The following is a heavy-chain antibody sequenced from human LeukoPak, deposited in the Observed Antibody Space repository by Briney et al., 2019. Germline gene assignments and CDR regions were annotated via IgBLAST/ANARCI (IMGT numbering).Heavy chain of an antibody. CDR2: ISNNGGTT. J-gene: IGHJ5*02. V-gene: IGHV3-23*01. Sequence: GGSLRLSCAVAGFTFANYAMSWVRQAAGKGLEWVSAISNNGGTTYYADSLKGRFTISRDNAKYSLYLHMNNLRGEDTAVYHCVRDRFKVSAADTRFAPWGQGTLVTVSS. CDR1: GFTFANYA. CDR3: VRDRFKVSAADTRFAP. D-gene: IGHD6-25*01.